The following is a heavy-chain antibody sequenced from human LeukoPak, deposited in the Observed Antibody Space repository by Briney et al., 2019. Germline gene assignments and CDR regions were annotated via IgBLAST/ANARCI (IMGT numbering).Heavy chain of an antibody. CDR1: GYSFSSSE. Sequence: ASVKVSCKASGYSFSSSEISWVRQAPGQGLEWMGWISGYNGNTKYAQKFQGRVTMTTDTSTGKAYMDLRSLRFDDTAVYYCARGGSYHPADYWGQGTLVTVSS. CDR2: ISGYNGNT. V-gene: IGHV1-18*01. CDR3: ARGGSYHPADY. J-gene: IGHJ4*02. D-gene: IGHD1-26*01.